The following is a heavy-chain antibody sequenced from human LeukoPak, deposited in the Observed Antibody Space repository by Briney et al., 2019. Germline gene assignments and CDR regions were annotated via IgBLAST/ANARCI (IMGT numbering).Heavy chain of an antibody. J-gene: IGHJ4*02. Sequence: PGGSLRHSCAASGFTFSSYWMHWVRQAPGKGLVWVSRINSDGSSTSYADSVKGRFTISRDNAKNTLYLQMSSLRAEDTAVYYCARDDYYDSSGYYDYWGQGTLVTVSS. V-gene: IGHV3-74*01. CDR3: ARDDYYDSSGYYDY. CDR1: GFTFSSYW. D-gene: IGHD3-22*01. CDR2: INSDGSST.